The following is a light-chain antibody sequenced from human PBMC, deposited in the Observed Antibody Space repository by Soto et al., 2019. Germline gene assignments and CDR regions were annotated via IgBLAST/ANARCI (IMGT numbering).Light chain of an antibody. Sequence: QSALTQPASVSGSPGQSITISCTGSSSDVGGYNYVSWYQQHPGKAPKLMIFDVNNRASGVSNRFSGSKSGNTASLTISGLQAEDEADYFCSSYTSSSTWVFGGGTQLTVL. CDR3: SSYTSSSTWV. CDR1: SSDVGGYNY. V-gene: IGLV2-14*01. J-gene: IGLJ3*02. CDR2: DVN.